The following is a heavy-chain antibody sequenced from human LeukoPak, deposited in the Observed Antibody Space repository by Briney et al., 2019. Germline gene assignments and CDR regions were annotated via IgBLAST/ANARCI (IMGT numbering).Heavy chain of an antibody. CDR1: GGSISSYY. J-gene: IGHJ6*03. D-gene: IGHD3-22*01. V-gene: IGHV4-4*07. CDR2: IYTSGST. Sequence: PSETLSLTCTVSGGSISSYYWSWIRQPAGKGLEWIGRIYTSGSTNYNPSLKSRVTISVDTSKNQFSLKLSSVTAADTAVYYCARDNTYYYDSSGYYYGYYYYYMDVWGKGTTVTISS. CDR3: ARDNTYYYDSSGYYYGYYYYYMDV.